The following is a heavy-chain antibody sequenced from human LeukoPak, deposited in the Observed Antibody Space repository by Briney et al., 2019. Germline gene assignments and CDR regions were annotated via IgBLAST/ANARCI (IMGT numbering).Heavy chain of an antibody. D-gene: IGHD6-13*01. CDR1: GYTLTELS. Sequence: GASVKVSCKVSGYTLTELSVHWVRQAPGKGLEWMGGFDPEDGETIYAQKFQGRVTMTEDTSTDTAYMELSSLRSEDTAVYYCATLGIVAAADPWDYWGQGTLVTVSS. J-gene: IGHJ4*02. CDR3: ATLGIVAAADPWDY. V-gene: IGHV1-24*01. CDR2: FDPEDGET.